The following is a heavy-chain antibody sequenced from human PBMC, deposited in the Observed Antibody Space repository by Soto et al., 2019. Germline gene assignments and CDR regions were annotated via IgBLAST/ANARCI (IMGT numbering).Heavy chain of an antibody. V-gene: IGHV3-74*01. J-gene: IGHJ6*03. CDR2: INSDGSST. CDR1: GFTFSTSW. CDR3: ARLGVWSGAYYYMVV. D-gene: IGHD3-3*01. Sequence: EMQVVESGGGLVQRGGSLRLSCVASGFTFSTSWMTWVRQAPGKGLVWVARINSDGSSTRYADSVKGRFTISRDNAKNTLYLQMDSLRGDDTALYYCARLGVWSGAYYYMVVWGKGTTVTVSS.